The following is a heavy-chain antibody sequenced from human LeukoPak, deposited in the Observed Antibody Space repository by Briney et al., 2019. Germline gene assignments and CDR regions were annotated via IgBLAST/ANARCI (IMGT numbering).Heavy chain of an antibody. CDR1: GFTFSSYG. Sequence: GGSLRLSCAASGFTFSSYGMHWVRQAPGKGLEWVAFIRYDGSNKYYADSVKGRFTISRDNSKNTLYLQMNSLRAEDTAVYYCARGDEQQLVFGYWGQGTLVTVSS. J-gene: IGHJ4*02. V-gene: IGHV3-30*02. D-gene: IGHD6-13*01. CDR3: ARGDEQQLVFGY. CDR2: IRYDGSNK.